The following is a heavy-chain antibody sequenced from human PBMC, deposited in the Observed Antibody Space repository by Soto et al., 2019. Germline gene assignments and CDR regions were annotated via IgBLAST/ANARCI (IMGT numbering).Heavy chain of an antibody. CDR2: IYYSGST. D-gene: IGHD3-3*01. J-gene: IGHJ5*02. CDR1: GGSISSYY. Sequence: PSETLSLTCTVSGGSISSYYWSWIRQPPGKGLEWIGYIYYSGSTNYNPSLKSRVTISVDTSKNQFSLKLSSVTAADTAVYYCARAHYDFWSGTNTWFDPWGQGTLVTVSS. V-gene: IGHV4-59*01. CDR3: ARAHYDFWSGTNTWFDP.